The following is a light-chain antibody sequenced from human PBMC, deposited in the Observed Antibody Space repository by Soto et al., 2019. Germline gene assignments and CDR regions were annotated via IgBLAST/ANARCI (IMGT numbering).Light chain of an antibody. J-gene: IGKJ2*01. Sequence: EIVLAQSPGTLSLSPGVRATLSCRASQSVSSSYLAWYQQKPGQAPRLLIYGASYRATGIPDRFSGSGSGTDFTLTISRLEPEDFAVYYCQQYGSSLYTFGQGTKLEIK. V-gene: IGKV3-20*01. CDR3: QQYGSSLYT. CDR1: QSVSSSY. CDR2: GAS.